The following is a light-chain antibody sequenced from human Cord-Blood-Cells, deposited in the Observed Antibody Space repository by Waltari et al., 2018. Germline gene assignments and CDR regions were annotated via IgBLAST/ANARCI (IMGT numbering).Light chain of an antibody. J-gene: IGLJ1*01. CDR3: SSYTSSSTLYV. CDR2: EVS. CDR1: SSDVGGYNY. V-gene: IGLV2-14*01. Sequence: QSALTQPASVSGSPGQSITISCTGTSSDVGGYNYVSWYQQHPGKAPKLMIYEVSKRPSVVSNRFSGSKSGTTASLSISGLQAEDEADYYCSSYTSSSTLYVFGTGTKVTVL.